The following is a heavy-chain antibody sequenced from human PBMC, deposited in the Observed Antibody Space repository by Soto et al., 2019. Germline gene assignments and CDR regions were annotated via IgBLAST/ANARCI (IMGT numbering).Heavy chain of an antibody. CDR2: ISTYTGNT. CDR1: AYSFSTYA. V-gene: IGHV1-18*04. Sequence: QVQLVQSGADVKKPGASVKVSCEASAYSFSTYAITWVRQAPGQGLEWLGRISTYTGNTNYAEVLEGRIPLTTDASSSTAFMELRSLRSDATAVYYCARTIAVAGIGYYLDYWGQGTLVTVSS. D-gene: IGHD6-19*01. J-gene: IGHJ4*02. CDR3: ARTIAVAGIGYYLDY.